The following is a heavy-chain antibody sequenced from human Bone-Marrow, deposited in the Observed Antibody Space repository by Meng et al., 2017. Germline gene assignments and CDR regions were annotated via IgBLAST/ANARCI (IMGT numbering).Heavy chain of an antibody. D-gene: IGHD2-15*01. V-gene: IGHV4-34*01. CDR1: GGSFNGYY. CDR2: ISHSGST. CDR3: ARGFIDVGWFDA. J-gene: IGHJ5*02. Sequence: QVQLQQWGAGLLKPSETLSLTCAVYGGSFNGYYWSWIRQPPGKGLEWIGEISHSGSTYYNPSLKSRVTISVDKSKNQFSLKLSSVTAADTAVYYCARGFIDVGWFDAWGQGTLVTVSS.